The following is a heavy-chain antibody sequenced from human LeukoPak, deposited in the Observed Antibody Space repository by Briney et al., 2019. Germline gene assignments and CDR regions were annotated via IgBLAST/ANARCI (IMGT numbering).Heavy chain of an antibody. CDR1: GFTFSTYA. CDR3: AKARIAAAKNWFDP. V-gene: IGHV3-23*01. Sequence: GGSLRLSCAASGFTFSTYAMTWVRQAPGKGLEWVSSITGTGDGTSAADSVKGRFTISRDSSKHTLYLQMNSLRVEDTAVYYCAKARIAAAKNWFDPWGQGTLVTVSS. D-gene: IGHD6-13*01. CDR2: ITGTGDGT. J-gene: IGHJ5*02.